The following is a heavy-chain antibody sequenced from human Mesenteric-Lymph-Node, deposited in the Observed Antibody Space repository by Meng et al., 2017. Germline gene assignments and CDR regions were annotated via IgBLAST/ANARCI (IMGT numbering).Heavy chain of an antibody. Sequence: QGRLREPGPGLVKPSGTLALTCAVCGGSISSSHWWSWVRQPPGKGLEWIGEIYHSGSSNYNPSLKSRVTISADKSKNHFSLKLSSVTAADTAVYYCARTFSSGWSLFQHWGQGTLVTVSS. CDR2: IYHSGSS. J-gene: IGHJ1*01. CDR1: GGSISSSHW. CDR3: ARTFSSGWSLFQH. D-gene: IGHD6-19*01. V-gene: IGHV4-4*02.